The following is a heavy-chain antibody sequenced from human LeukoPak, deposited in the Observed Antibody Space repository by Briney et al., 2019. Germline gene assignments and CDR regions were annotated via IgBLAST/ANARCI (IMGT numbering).Heavy chain of an antibody. J-gene: IGHJ4*02. Sequence: ASVKVSCKASGYTFTNHDINWVRQASGQGLEWMGWMNPKSGNTGYLQKFQGRVTLTRDTSMSTAFMELSSLTSEDTAVYYCARGVNSQGTAMVLFDSWGQGSLVTVSA. CDR2: MNPKSGNT. D-gene: IGHD5-18*01. CDR3: ARGVNSQGTAMVLFDS. CDR1: GYTFTNHD. V-gene: IGHV1-8*01.